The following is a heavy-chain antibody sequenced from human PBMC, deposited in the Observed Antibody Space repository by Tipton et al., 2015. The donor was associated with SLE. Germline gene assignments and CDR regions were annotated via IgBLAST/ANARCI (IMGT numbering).Heavy chain of an antibody. J-gene: IGHJ4*02. V-gene: IGHV4-39*07. CDR3: ARSEYSSGLIDY. D-gene: IGHD6-19*01. Sequence: TLSLTCTVSGGSISDRGFYWGWIRQTPGKGLEWIGSIYYSGTTYYNPSLKSRVTISIDTSENQFSLKLSSVTAADTAVYYCARSEYSSGLIDYWGQGTLVTVSS. CDR1: GGSISDRGFY. CDR2: IYYSGTT.